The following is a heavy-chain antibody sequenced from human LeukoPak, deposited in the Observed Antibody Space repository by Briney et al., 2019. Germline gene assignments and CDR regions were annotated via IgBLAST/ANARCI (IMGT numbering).Heavy chain of an antibody. CDR3: ARGLSKGRPEDWFDP. Sequence: GASVKVSCKASGYTFTGYYMHWVRQAPGQGLEWMGWINPNSGGTNYAQKFQGRVTMTRDTSISTAYMELSRLRPDDTAVYYCARGLSKGRPEDWFDPWGQGTLVTVSS. CDR1: GYTFTGYY. CDR2: INPNSGGT. J-gene: IGHJ5*02. V-gene: IGHV1-2*02. D-gene: IGHD5/OR15-5a*01.